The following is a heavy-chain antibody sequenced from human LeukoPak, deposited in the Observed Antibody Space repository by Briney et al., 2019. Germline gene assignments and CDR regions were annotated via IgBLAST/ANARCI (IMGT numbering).Heavy chain of an antibody. Sequence: SETLSLTCTVSGGSISSYYWSWIRQPAGKGLEWIGRIYTSGSTNYNPSLKSRVTMSVDTSKNQFSLKLCSVTAADTAVYYCARDTYYYDSSGYFSVNYFDYWGQGTLVTVSS. J-gene: IGHJ4*02. D-gene: IGHD3-22*01. CDR2: IYTSGST. CDR3: ARDTYYYDSSGYFSVNYFDY. V-gene: IGHV4-4*07. CDR1: GGSISSYY.